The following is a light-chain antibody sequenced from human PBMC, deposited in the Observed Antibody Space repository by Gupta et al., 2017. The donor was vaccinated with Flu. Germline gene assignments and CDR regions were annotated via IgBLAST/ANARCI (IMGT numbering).Light chain of an antibody. Sequence: DIQMTQSPSSLSASVGDRVTIACRTTQSIGNYLNWYQQKPGKAPKLLMYAASTWQSGVPSRFSGSGVGTDFTLTISSRQPEDFATYYCQQNYNYPPWTFAQGTKVEVK. CDR2: AAS. CDR1: QSIGNY. V-gene: IGKV1-39*01. J-gene: IGKJ1*01. CDR3: QQNYNYPPWT.